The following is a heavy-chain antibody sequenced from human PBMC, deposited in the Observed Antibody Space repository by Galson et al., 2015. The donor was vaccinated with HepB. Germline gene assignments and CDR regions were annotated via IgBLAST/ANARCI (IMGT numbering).Heavy chain of an antibody. CDR1: GYTLTELS. D-gene: IGHD3-10*01. CDR3: ATPRGFEVRALGGYYYYGMDV. V-gene: IGHV1-24*01. J-gene: IGHJ6*02. CDR2: FDPEDGET. Sequence: SVKVSCKVSGYTLTELSMHWVRQAPGKGLEWMGGFDPEDGETIYTQKFQGRVTMTEDTSTDTAYMELSSLRSEDTAVYYCATPRGFEVRALGGYYYYGMDVWGQGTTVTVSS.